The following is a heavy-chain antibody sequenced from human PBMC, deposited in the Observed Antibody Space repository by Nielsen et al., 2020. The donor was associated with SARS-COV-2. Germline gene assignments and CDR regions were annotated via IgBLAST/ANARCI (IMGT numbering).Heavy chain of an antibody. CDR3: ASQPVGGDAFDI. D-gene: IGHD1-26*01. CDR1: GFTFSDYY. V-gene: IGHV3-11*06. J-gene: IGHJ3*02. CDR2: ISSSSSYT. Sequence: LSLTCAASGFTFSDYYMSWIRQAPGKGLEWVSYISSSSSYTNYADSVKGRFTISRDNAKNSLYLQMNSLRAEDTAVYYCASQPVGGDAFDIWGQGTMVTVSS.